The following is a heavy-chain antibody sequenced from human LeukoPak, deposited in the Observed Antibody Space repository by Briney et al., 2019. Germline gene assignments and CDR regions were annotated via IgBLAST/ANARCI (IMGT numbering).Heavy chain of an antibody. D-gene: IGHD1-26*01. CDR1: GFTLSSYW. J-gene: IGHJ4*02. Sequence: HPGGSLRLSCAASGFTLSSYWMSWVRQAPGKGLEWVANIKRDGSEKYYVDSVKSRFTISRDNAKNSLYLQMNSLRVEDTAVYYCVRDDGATKPCWGQGTLVTVSS. V-gene: IGHV3-7*01. CDR2: IKRDGSEK. CDR3: VRDDGATKPC.